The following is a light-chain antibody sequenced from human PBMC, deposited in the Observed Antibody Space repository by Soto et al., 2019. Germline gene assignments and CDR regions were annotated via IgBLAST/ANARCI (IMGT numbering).Light chain of an antibody. CDR2: EVT. CDR3: SSYTSRSTHD. V-gene: IGLV2-14*01. CDR1: SSDVDAYNY. J-gene: IGLJ1*01. Sequence: QSVLTQPASVSGSPGQSITISCTGTSSDVDAYNYVSWYQQYPGKAPRLIIYEVTYRAAGIPSRFSGSKSANTASLTISGLQAEDEADYYCSSYTSRSTHDFGTGTKVTVL.